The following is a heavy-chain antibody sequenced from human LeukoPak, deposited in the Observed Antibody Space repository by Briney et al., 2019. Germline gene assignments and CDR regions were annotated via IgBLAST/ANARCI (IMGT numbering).Heavy chain of an antibody. Sequence: GGSLRLSCAASGFTFSSYSMNWVRQAPGKGLEWVSSISSSSSYIYYADSVKGRFTISRDNAKNSLYLRMNSLRAEDTAVYYCARGYCSGGSCYYYMDVWGKGTTVTVSS. CDR1: GFTFSSYS. CDR2: ISSSSSYI. J-gene: IGHJ6*03. D-gene: IGHD2-15*01. CDR3: ARGYCSGGSCYYYMDV. V-gene: IGHV3-21*01.